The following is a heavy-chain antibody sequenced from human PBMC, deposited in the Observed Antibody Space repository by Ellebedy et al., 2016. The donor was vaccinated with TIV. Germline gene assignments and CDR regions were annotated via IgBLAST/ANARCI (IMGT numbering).Heavy chain of an antibody. D-gene: IGHD5-18*01. CDR3: AKDRGGYSYFDY. CDR1: GFTFRSYA. J-gene: IGHJ4*02. V-gene: IGHV3-23*01. CDR2: ISGSGGST. Sequence: GESLKISXAASGFTFRSYAMSWVRQAPGKGLEWVSAISGSGGSTYYADSVKGRFTISRDNSKNTLYLQMNSLRAEDTAVYYCAKDRGGYSYFDYWGQGTLVTVSS.